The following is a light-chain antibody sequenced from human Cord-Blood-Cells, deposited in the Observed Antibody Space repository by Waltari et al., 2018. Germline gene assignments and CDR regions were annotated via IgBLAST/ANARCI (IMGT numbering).Light chain of an antibody. V-gene: IGKV3-11*01. J-gene: IGKJ3*01. CDR3: QQRSNWP. CDR1: QSVSRY. Sequence: EIVLTQSPATLSLSPGASATLSCRASQSVSRYLAWYQQKPGQAPRLLIYDASTRATGSPARFSGSGSETDFTLTISSLEPEDFAVYYCQQRSNWPFGPGTKVDIK. CDR2: DAS.